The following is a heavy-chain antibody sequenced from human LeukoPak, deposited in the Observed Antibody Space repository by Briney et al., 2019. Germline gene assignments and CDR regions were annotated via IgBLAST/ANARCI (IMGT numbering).Heavy chain of an antibody. Sequence: SETLSLTCTVSGDSISSSNWWNWVRLPPGKGLDWIGEISHTGSTKYSPSLKDRVTISKDNSKNQFSLKLNSVTAADTATYYCTRSSGWWSLDYWGQGSLVTVSS. CDR2: ISHTGST. CDR1: GDSISSSNW. J-gene: IGHJ4*02. D-gene: IGHD6-19*01. CDR3: TRSSGWWSLDY. V-gene: IGHV4-4*02.